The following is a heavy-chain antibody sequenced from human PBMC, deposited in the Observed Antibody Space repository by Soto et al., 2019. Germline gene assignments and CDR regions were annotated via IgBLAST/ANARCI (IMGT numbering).Heavy chain of an antibody. CDR2: ISGSGGST. CDR1: GFTFSTYD. CDR3: GKDAHTKSY. J-gene: IGHJ4*02. Sequence: EVQLLESGGGSVQPGGSLRLSCAASGFTFSTYDMSWVRQAPGKGLEWVSGISGSGGSTYYADSVKVRLTISRDNSKNTLYLQMNSLRVEDTAVYYCGKDAHTKSYWGQGTLVIVSS. V-gene: IGHV3-23*01.